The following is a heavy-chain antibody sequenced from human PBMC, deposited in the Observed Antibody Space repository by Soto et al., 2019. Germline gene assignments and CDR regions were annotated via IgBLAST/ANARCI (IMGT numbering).Heavy chain of an antibody. CDR3: ARGRKYSSGWYDGDYYYYYGMDV. V-gene: IGHV6-1*01. D-gene: IGHD6-19*01. Sequence: SQTLSLTCAISRDSVSSNSAAWNWIRQSPSRGLEWLGRTFYRSMWYNDYAVSVKSRITINPDTSKNQFSLQLNSVTPEDTAVYYCARGRKYSSGWYDGDYYYYYGMDVWGQGTTVTVSS. J-gene: IGHJ6*02. CDR2: TFYRSMWYN. CDR1: RDSVSSNSAA.